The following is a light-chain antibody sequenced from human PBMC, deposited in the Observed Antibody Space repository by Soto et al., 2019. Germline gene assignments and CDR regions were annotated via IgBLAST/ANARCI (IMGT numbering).Light chain of an antibody. CDR1: QSISSES. V-gene: IGKV3-20*01. CDR2: AAS. Sequence: EIVLTQSPGTLSLSPGERATLSCRASQSISSESLAWYQHKPGQAPRLLIYAASSRATGIPDRFSGSGSGTDFTLTISRLEPEDFAVYYCQQNHFGQGKRLEIK. J-gene: IGKJ2*01. CDR3: QQNH.